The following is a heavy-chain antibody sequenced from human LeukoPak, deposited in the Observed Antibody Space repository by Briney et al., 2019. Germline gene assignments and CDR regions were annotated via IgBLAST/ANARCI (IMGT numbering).Heavy chain of an antibody. CDR2: IRYDESNK. J-gene: IGHJ4*02. CDR1: GFTFSSYG. Sequence: PGGSLRLSCAASGFTFSSYGMHWVRQAPGKGLEWVAFIRYDESNKYYADSVKGRFTISRDISKNRLHLQMNSLRPEDTAVYYCAKDGSYSDFDYWGQGTLVTVSS. CDR3: AKDGSYSDFDY. D-gene: IGHD1-26*01. V-gene: IGHV3-30*02.